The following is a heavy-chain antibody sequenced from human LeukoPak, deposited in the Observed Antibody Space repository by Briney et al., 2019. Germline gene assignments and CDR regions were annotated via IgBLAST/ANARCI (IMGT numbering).Heavy chain of an antibody. CDR1: GFSFSSYV. V-gene: IGHV3-23*01. Sequence: GGSLRLSCAASGFSFSSYVMSWVRQAPGNGLEWVSGISGSGTSTYHADSEKGRLTISRDNSKNTLYLQMNSLRAGDAAVYFCARGRAVDQAFDFWGQGTLVTVPS. J-gene: IGHJ4*02. CDR3: ARGRAVDQAFDF. CDR2: ISGSGTST. D-gene: IGHD4-23*01.